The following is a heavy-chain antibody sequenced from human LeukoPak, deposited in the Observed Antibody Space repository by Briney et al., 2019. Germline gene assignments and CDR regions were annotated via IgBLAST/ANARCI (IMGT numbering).Heavy chain of an antibody. CDR3: ARHPRGRPINFDY. CDR1: GGSFSGYY. V-gene: IGHV4-34*01. Sequence: PSETLSLTCAVYGGSFSGYYWSWIRQPPGKGLEWIGEINHSGSTNYNPSLKSRVTISVDTSKNQFSLKLSSVTAADTAVYYCARHPRGRPINFDYWGQGTLVTVSS. J-gene: IGHJ4*02. CDR2: INHSGST.